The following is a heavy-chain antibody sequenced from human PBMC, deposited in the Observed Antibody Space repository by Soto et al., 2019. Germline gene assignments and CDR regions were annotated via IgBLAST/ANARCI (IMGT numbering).Heavy chain of an antibody. D-gene: IGHD3-3*01. J-gene: IGHJ4*02. CDR2: ISLGGTN. Sequence: QLQLQESGPGLVEPSGTLSLACGVSGGSLSSGDWWSWVRQPPGKGLEWIGEISLGGTNSDNPSLKSRVSMSLDTAKNHFSLKVSSVIAADTGVYYCARGGDYTPGFDCWGQGTLVTVSS. CDR3: ARGGDYTPGFDC. CDR1: GGSLSSGDW. V-gene: IGHV4-4*02.